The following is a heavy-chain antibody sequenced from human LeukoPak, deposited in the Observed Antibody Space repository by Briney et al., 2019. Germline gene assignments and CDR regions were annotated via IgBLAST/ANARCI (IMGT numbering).Heavy chain of an antibody. CDR2: ISSTSSTI. D-gene: IGHD1-26*01. V-gene: IGHV3-48*01. J-gene: IGHJ4*02. Sequence: GGSLRLSCVATGFTFSTYTMSWVRQAPGKGLEWVSHISSTSSTINYADSVKGRFTISRDNAKNSLYLQMNSLRAEDTAVYYCAREGDSGSYRDDYWGQGTLVTVSS. CDR3: AREGDSGSYRDDY. CDR1: GFTFSTYT.